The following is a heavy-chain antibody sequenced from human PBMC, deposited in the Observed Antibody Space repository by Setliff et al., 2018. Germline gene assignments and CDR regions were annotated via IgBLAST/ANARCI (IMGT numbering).Heavy chain of an antibody. CDR2: IRYDGTTE. CDR3: AKASSSWYRGIYYYYYYMDV. J-gene: IGHJ6*03. CDR1: GFSFGGHD. D-gene: IGHD6-13*01. Sequence: PGGSLRLSCAASGFSFGGHDMHWVRQAPGKGLEWVAFIRYDGTTESYADSVRGRFTISRDNSKNTLYLQMNSLRAEDAAVYYCAKASSSWYRGIYYYYYYMDVWGKGTTVTVSS. V-gene: IGHV3-30*02.